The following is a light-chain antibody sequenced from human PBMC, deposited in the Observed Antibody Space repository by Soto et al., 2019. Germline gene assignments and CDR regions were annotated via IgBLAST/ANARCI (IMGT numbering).Light chain of an antibody. CDR3: TSFTSSTTYV. CDR2: EVS. Sequence: HSVLAQPASVSGSPGQSITISCTGTSSDVGGYNYVCWYQHHPGKAPKLIISEVSNRPSGVSDRFSGSKSGNTASLTISGLQPEDEADYYCTSFTSSTTYVFGTGTKVTV. CDR1: SSDVGGYNY. V-gene: IGLV2-14*01. J-gene: IGLJ1*01.